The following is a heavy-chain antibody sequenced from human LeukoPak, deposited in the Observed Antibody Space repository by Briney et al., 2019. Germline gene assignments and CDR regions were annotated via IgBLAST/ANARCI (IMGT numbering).Heavy chain of an antibody. CDR3: ASTVTTRHY. CDR1: GFTFSSYA. Sequence: GGSLRLSCAASGFTFSSYAMRWVRQARGKGVEWVSAISGSGGRTYYADSVKGRFTISRDNSKNTLYLQMNSLRAEDTAVYYCASTVTTRHYRGQGTLVTVSS. V-gene: IGHV3-23*01. D-gene: IGHD4-17*01. J-gene: IGHJ4*02. CDR2: ISGSGGRT.